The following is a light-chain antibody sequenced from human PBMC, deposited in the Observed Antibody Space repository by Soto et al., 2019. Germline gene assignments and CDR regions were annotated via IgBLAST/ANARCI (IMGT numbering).Light chain of an antibody. J-gene: IGKJ1*01. Sequence: MPRSPATLSGSPGGRVAHACRAGQSISSNLAWYQKKNGQAPRLIIYGASTRATGIPARFSGRGSGTECLLIISRPQSQDVAVYSCQSSNGRPRTFGQGTKVDI. V-gene: IGKV3-15*01. CDR2: GAS. CDR3: QSSNGRPRT. CDR1: QSISSN.